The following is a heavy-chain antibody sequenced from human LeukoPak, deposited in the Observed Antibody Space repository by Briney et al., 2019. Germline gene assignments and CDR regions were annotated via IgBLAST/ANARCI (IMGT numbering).Heavy chain of an antibody. CDR2: IYYSGST. J-gene: IGHJ6*03. Sequence: SETLSLTCTVSGDSISSYYWSWIRQPPGKGLEWIGYIYYSGSTNYNPSLKSRVTISVDTSKNQISLKLSSVTAADTAVYYCARTIFGVDYYYMDVWGKGTTVTVSS. V-gene: IGHV4-59*01. CDR3: ARTIFGVDYYYMDV. CDR1: GDSISSYY. D-gene: IGHD3-3*01.